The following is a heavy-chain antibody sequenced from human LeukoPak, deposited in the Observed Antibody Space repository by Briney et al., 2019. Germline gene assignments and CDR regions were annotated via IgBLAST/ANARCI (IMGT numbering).Heavy chain of an antibody. CDR3: ARGDVDYYDSRGYSPLDY. D-gene: IGHD3-22*01. V-gene: IGHV3-20*04. CDR2: INWTGNSS. CDR1: GFSFDDYG. Sequence: GGSPRLSCAASGFSFDDYGMSWVRQVPGKGLEWVSGINWTGNSSAYGDSVKGRFTISRDSAKKSLYLQMNSLRAEDTALYYCARGDVDYYDSRGYSPLDYWGQGTLVTVSS. J-gene: IGHJ4*02.